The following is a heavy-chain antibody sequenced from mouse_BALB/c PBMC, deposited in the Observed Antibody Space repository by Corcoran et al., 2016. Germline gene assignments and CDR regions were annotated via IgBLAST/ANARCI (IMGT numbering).Heavy chain of an antibody. J-gene: IGHJ1*01. CDR2: INPYNDGT. CDR3: ARWSYDSWWYFDV. D-gene: IGHD2-4*01. Sequence: EVQLQQSGPELVKPGASGKMSCKASGYTFTSYVMHWVKQKPGQGLEWIGYINPYNDGTKYNEKFKGKATLTSDKSSSTAYMELSSLTSEDSAVYYCARWSYDSWWYFDVWGAGTTVTVSS. V-gene: IGHV1S136*01. CDR1: GYTFTSYV.